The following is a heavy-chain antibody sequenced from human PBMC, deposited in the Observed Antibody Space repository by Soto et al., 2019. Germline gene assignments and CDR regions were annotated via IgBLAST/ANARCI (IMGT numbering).Heavy chain of an antibody. CDR3: AIYYETAEGWYFQH. V-gene: IGHV1-18*01. Sequence: QVQLVQSGAEVKKPGASVKVSCKASGYTFTSYGISWVRQAPGQGLEWMGWISAYNGNTNYAQKLQDRVTMTTDTSTSTAYMEQRSRISDDEAADYCAIYYETAEGWYFQHWGQGTLVTVSS. CDR2: ISAYNGNT. CDR1: GYTFTSYG. J-gene: IGHJ1*01. D-gene: IGHD3-22*01.